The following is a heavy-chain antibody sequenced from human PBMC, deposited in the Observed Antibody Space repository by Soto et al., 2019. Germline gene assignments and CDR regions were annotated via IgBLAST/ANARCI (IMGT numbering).Heavy chain of an antibody. CDR1: GFTFDDYA. V-gene: IGHV3-9*01. Sequence: GGSLSLSCAASGFTFDDYAMHWVRQAPGKGLEWVSGISWNSGSIGYADSVKGRFTISRDNAKNSQYLQMNSLRAEDTALYYCAKVAYYYDSSGYDYWGQGTLVTVSS. CDR3: AKVAYYYDSSGYDY. CDR2: ISWNSGSI. J-gene: IGHJ4*02. D-gene: IGHD3-22*01.